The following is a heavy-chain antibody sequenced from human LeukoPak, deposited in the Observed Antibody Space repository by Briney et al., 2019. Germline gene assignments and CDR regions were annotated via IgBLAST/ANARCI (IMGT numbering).Heavy chain of an antibody. V-gene: IGHV4-59*08. CDR2: ISNSGST. Sequence: SETLSLTCTVSGASISDYYWSWIRQPPGKGLEWIGYISNSGSTNYNPSLKSRVTISVETSKNLFSLKLSSVTAADTAVYFCARNGGHNQEHWGQGTLVTVSS. CDR3: ARNGGHNQEH. CDR1: GASISDYY. J-gene: IGHJ4*02. D-gene: IGHD1-1*01.